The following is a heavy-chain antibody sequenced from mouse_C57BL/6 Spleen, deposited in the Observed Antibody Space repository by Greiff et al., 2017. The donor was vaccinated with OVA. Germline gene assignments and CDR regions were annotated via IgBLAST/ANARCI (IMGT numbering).Heavy chain of an antibody. V-gene: IGHV1-53*01. CDR1: GYTFTSYW. CDR3: ARDKEYDYDRAWLYAMDY. J-gene: IGHJ4*01. Sequence: QVQLQQPGTELVKPGASVKLSCKASGYTFTSYWMHWVKQRPGQGLEWIGNINPSNGGTKYNEKFKSKATLTVDKSSSTAYMQLSSLTSEDSAVYYCARDKEYDYDRAWLYAMDYWGQGTSVTVSS. CDR2: INPSNGGT. D-gene: IGHD2-4*01.